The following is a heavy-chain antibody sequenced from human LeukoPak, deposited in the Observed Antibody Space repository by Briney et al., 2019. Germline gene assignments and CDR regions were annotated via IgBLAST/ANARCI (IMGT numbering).Heavy chain of an antibody. CDR2: IIPILGIA. CDR3: ARDQGVSWFGDSHPLWFDP. V-gene: IGHV1-69*04. D-gene: IGHD3-10*01. Sequence: GASVKVSCKASGGTFSSYAISWVRQAPGQGLEWMGRIIPILGIANYAQKFQGRGTITADKSTSTAYMEPSSLRSEDTAVYYCARDQGVSWFGDSHPLWFDPWGQGTLVTVSS. J-gene: IGHJ5*02. CDR1: GGTFSSYA.